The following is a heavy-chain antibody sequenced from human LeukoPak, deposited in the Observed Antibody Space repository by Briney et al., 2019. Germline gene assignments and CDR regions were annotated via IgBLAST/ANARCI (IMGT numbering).Heavy chain of an antibody. CDR2: INPNSGGT. J-gene: IGHJ6*03. D-gene: IGHD3-16*01. CDR3: ARAQGDPRPDYYMDV. CDR1: GYTFTGYY. V-gene: IGHV1-2*02. Sequence: ASVKVSCKASGYTFTGYYMHWVRQAPGQGLEWMGWINPNSGGTNYAQKFQGRVTMTRDTSISTAYMELSGLRSDDTAVYYCARAQGDPRPDYYMDVWGKGTTVTVSS.